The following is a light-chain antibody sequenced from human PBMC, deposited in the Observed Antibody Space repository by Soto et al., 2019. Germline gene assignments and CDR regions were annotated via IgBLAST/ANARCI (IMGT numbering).Light chain of an antibody. J-gene: IGKJ5*01. CDR3: QQYNTWRSIS. CDR1: QSVSSC. V-gene: IGKV3-11*01. Sequence: EIVLSQSPGTLSLSTGERATLSCRASQSVSSCLAWYQQRPGQAPRLLIYDASNRATGIPARFSGSGSGTDFTLTISSLQSEDFAVYYCQQYNTWRSISFGQGTRLEIK. CDR2: DAS.